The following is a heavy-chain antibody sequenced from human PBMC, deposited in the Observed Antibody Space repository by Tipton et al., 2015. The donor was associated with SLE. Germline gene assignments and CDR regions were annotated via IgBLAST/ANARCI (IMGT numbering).Heavy chain of an antibody. Sequence: SLRLSCAASRFTFSHYRLAWVRQAPGKGLEWISSISSSSNFIYYADPLKGRFTISRDNAKNSLYLQMNSLRAEDTAVYYCARDPAAGTTGYFDYWGQGTLVTVSS. V-gene: IGHV3-21*03. J-gene: IGHJ4*02. D-gene: IGHD1-7*01. CDR3: ARDPAAGTTGYFDY. CDR2: ISSSSNFI. CDR1: RFTFSHYR.